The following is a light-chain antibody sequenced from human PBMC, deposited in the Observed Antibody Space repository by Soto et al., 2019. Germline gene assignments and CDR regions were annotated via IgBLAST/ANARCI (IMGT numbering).Light chain of an antibody. J-gene: IGLJ1*01. CDR2: EGS. CDR3: CSYAGTNPDL. CDR1: SSDVVFYNL. V-gene: IGLV2-23*01. Sequence: QSALTQPASVSGSPGQSITISCTGTSSDVVFYNLVSWYQQHPGKAPKLMIYEGSKRPSGVSTRFSGSKSGNTASLTISGLQAEDEADYYCCSYAGTNPDLFGTATKLTVL.